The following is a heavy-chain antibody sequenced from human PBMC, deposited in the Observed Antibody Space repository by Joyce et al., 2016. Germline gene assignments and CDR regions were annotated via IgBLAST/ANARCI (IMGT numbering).Heavy chain of an antibody. Sequence: QVQLQESGPGLVRPSETLSLTCTVSGTSVSSGIYYWSWIRQPPGKGLEWIGHIYHSGGTNYNPSLKRRVTISVDTSKNQFALNLSSVTAADTAIYFCASLDYWGQGTLVTVSS. J-gene: IGHJ4*02. CDR2: IYHSGGT. CDR1: GTSVSSGIYY. CDR3: ASLDY. V-gene: IGHV4-61*01.